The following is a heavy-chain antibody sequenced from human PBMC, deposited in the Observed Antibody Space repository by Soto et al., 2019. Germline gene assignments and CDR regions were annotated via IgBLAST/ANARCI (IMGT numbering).Heavy chain of an antibody. CDR3: AKADTGHFRPFEY. V-gene: IGHV3-23*01. J-gene: IGHJ4*02. CDR1: GFTFSNYA. CDR2: VSDDGGTT. Sequence: EAQLLESGGGLVQPGESLRLSCAASGFTFSNYAMSWVRQAPGKGLEWVSVVSDDGGTTFYADSVRARFTISRDNSKNTVDLQMNSLRAEDTAVYYCAKADTGHFRPFEYCGQGTLVTVSS. D-gene: IGHD3-9*01.